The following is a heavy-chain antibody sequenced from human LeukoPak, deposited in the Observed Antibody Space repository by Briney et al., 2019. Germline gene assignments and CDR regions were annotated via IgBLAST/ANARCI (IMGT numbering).Heavy chain of an antibody. CDR3: ARRKKTLTGVYYFDY. CDR1: GYTFTSYG. Sequence: GASVKVSCKASGYTFTSYGISWVRQAPGQGLEWMGGIIPIFGTANYAQKFQGRVTITADESTSTAYMELSSLRSEDTAVYYCARRKKTLTGVYYFDYWGQGTLVTVSS. J-gene: IGHJ4*02. V-gene: IGHV1-69*13. CDR2: IIPIFGTA. D-gene: IGHD3-9*01.